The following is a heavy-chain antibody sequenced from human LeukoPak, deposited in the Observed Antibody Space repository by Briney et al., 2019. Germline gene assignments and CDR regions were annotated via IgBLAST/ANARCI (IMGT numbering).Heavy chain of an antibody. J-gene: IGHJ1*01. D-gene: IGHD6-19*01. CDR2: INHSGST. Sequence: SETLSLTCAVYGGSFSGYYWSWIRQPPGKGLELNGEINHSGSTNYNPSLKSRVTISVDTSKNQFSLKLSSVTAADTAVYYCARGRIAVAGTKVNGYFQHWGQGTLVTVSS. CDR3: ARGRIAVAGTKVNGYFQH. CDR1: GGSFSGYY. V-gene: IGHV4-34*01.